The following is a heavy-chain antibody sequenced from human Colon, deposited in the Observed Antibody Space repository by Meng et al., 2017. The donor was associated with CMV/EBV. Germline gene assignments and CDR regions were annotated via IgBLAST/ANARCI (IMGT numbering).Heavy chain of an antibody. CDR2: IRYDGHTQ. Sequence: GSRKISGAASGFTFSSYGMHWVRQAPGKGLEWVASIRYDGHTQNYLDSMKGRFTISRDNSKNTLYLQMNSLRGEDTATYYCARVDYDYWGQGTLVTVSS. CDR3: ARVDYDY. J-gene: IGHJ4*02. CDR1: GFTFSSYG. D-gene: IGHD4-11*01. V-gene: IGHV3-30*02.